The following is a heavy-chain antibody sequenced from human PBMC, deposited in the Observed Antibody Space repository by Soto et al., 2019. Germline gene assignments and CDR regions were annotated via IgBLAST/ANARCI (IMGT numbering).Heavy chain of an antibody. J-gene: IGHJ4*02. D-gene: IGHD6-19*01. V-gene: IGHV5-51*01. Sequence: GESLKISCNGSGYSFTNYWIAWVRQMPGKGLEWMAIIYPADSDTRYSPSFQGQVTISADKSITNAYLQWSSLKASDTAMYSCARPDINGWDEHLGQLTLVTVSS. CDR2: IYPADSDT. CDR1: GYSFTNYW. CDR3: ARPDINGWDEH.